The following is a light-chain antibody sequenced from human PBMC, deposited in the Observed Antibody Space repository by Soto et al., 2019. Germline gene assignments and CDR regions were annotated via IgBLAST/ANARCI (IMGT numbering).Light chain of an antibody. J-gene: IGKJ4*01. CDR3: QQRSSWPFLS. V-gene: IGKV3-11*01. CDR1: QSVSRN. Sequence: VLTQTPATLSLSPGERATLSCRASQSVSRNLAWYQQKPGQAPRLLIYDASNRATGIPARFSGSGSGTDYTLPISSLEPEDFAVYYCQQRSSWPFLSFGGGTRVEI. CDR2: DAS.